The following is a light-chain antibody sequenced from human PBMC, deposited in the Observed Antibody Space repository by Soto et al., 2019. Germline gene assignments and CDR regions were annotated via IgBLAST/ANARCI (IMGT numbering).Light chain of an antibody. V-gene: IGKV3-20*01. CDR1: QTISSNY. CDR3: QQYGRLPPEFT. Sequence: EIVLTQSPGTLSLSAGERATLSCRASQTISSNYLAWYQQKPGQAPRLLIFGASYRATGIPDRFSGSGSGTDFTLTISRLEPEDFAVYYCQQYGRLPPEFTFGPGTKVDIK. CDR2: GAS. J-gene: IGKJ3*01.